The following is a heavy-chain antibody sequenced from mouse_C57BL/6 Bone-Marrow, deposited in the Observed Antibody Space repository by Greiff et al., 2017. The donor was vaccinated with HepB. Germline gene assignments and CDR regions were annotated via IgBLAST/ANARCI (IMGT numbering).Heavy chain of an antibody. J-gene: IGHJ2*01. CDR1: GYTFTSYW. D-gene: IGHD1-1*01. V-gene: IGHV1-55*01. CDR3: AILFITTVVATRKVDY. Sequence: VQLQQPGAELVKPGASVKMSCKASGYTFTSYWITWVKQRPGQGLEWIGDIYPGSGSTNYNEKFKSKATLTVDTSSSTAYMQLSSLTSEDSAVYYCAILFITTVVATRKVDYWGQGTTLTVSS. CDR2: IYPGSGST.